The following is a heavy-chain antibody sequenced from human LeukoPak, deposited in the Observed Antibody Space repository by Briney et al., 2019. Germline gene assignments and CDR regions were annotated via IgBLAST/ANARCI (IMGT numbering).Heavy chain of an antibody. J-gene: IGHJ4*02. D-gene: IGHD1-26*01. CDR1: GGSISSSSYY. V-gene: IGHV4-39*07. Sequence: SETLSLTCTVSGGSISSSSYYWGWIRQPPGKGLEWIGSIYYSGSTYYNPSLKSRVTISVDTSKNQFSLKLSSVTAADTAVYYCASEPSGSYFFDYWGQGTLVTVSS. CDR3: ASEPSGSYFFDY. CDR2: IYYSGST.